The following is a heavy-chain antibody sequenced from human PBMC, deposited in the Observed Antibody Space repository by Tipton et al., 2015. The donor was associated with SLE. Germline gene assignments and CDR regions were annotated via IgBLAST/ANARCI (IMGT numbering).Heavy chain of an antibody. CDR1: GFTFSSYD. J-gene: IGHJ4*02. CDR2: IGTARDT. CDR3: ARGYSSSWSYYFDY. D-gene: IGHD6-13*01. Sequence: SLRLSCAASGFTFSSYDMHWVRQATGKGLEWVSAIGTARDTYYPGSVKGRFTISRENAKNSLYLQMNSLRAEDTAVYYCARGYSSSWSYYFDYWGQGTLVTVSS. V-gene: IGHV3-13*04.